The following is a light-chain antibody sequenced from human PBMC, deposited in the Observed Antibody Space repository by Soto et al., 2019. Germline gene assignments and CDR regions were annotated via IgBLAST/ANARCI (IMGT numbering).Light chain of an antibody. CDR3: AAWDDSLSVNYV. V-gene: IGLV1-47*01. CDR1: SSNFGSNY. CDR2: RNN. J-gene: IGLJ1*01. Sequence: SVLAQPPSASGTPGQRVTISCSGSSSNFGSNYVYWYQQLPGTAPKLLIYRNNQRPSGVPDRFSGSKSGTSASLAISGLRSEDEADYYCAAWDDSLSVNYVFGTGTKVTVL.